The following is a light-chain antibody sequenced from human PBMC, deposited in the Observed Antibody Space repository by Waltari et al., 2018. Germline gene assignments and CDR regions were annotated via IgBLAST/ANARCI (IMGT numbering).Light chain of an antibody. J-gene: IGKJ1*01. V-gene: IGKV1D-16*01. CDR3: QQYDALPWT. CDR2: AAS. CDR1: QGINSW. Sequence: DIQMTQSPSSLSASVGDKVTITCHASQGINSWLAWYQQKPGKAPKPLIYAASSLQSGFPSRFSGSGSGTDYTLTIIGLQPEDFATYFCQQYDALPWTFGQGTKVEIK.